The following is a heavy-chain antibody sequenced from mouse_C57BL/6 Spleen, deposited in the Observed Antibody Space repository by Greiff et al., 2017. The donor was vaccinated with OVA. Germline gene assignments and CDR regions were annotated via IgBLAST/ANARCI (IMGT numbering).Heavy chain of an antibody. D-gene: IGHD1-2*01. J-gene: IGHJ2*01. Sequence: VQLVESGPGLVKPSQSLSLTCSVTGYSITSGYYWNWIRQFPGNKLEWMGYISYDGSNNYNPSLKNRISITRDTSKNQFFLKLNSVTTEDTATYYCARVDYGLYYFDYWGQGTTLTVSS. V-gene: IGHV3-6*01. CDR1: GYSITSGYY. CDR2: ISYDGSN. CDR3: ARVDYGLYYFDY.